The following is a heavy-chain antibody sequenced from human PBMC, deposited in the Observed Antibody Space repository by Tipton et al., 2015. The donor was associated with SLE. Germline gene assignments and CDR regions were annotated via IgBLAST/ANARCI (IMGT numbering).Heavy chain of an antibody. CDR2: IDPRGDAR. V-gene: IGHV1-46*01. CDR1: GHSLTSYY. J-gene: IGHJ5*02. CDR3: AKVPVPRVFSSGGGWFYP. D-gene: IGHD2-15*01. Sequence: QLVQSGTEMKKPGASVKVSCKASGHSLTSYYIHWVRQAPGQGLEWMGIIDPRGDARSYAQEFQGRVTMTRDTSTGTVYMELSSLTSEDTAVYYWAKVPVPRVFSSGGGWFYPWGPGTLVTVSS.